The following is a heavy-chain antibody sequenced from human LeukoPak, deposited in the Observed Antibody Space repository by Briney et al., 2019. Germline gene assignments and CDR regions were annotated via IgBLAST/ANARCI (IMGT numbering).Heavy chain of an antibody. CDR3: AKVRLYGDYPEIDY. CDR1: GFTLSSYA. V-gene: IGHV3-23*01. Sequence: GGSLRLSCVASGFTLSSYAINWVRQAPGKGLEWVSGTSGSGGRTYHADSVKGRFTISSENSKNTLYLQMNSLRAEDTAVYYCAKVRLYGDYPEIDYWGQGTLVAVSS. J-gene: IGHJ4*02. D-gene: IGHD4-17*01. CDR2: TSGSGGRT.